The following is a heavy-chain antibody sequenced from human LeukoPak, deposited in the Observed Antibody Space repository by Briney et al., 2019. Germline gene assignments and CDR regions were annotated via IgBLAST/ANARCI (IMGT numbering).Heavy chain of an antibody. CDR3: ATPPDNYGFDY. D-gene: IGHD5-18*01. CDR2: ISGSGANT. J-gene: IGHJ4*02. V-gene: IGHV3-23*01. CDR1: GFIFNNYA. Sequence: GGSLRLSCAASGFIFNNYAMNWVRQAPGKGLEWVSAISGSGANTYYADSVKGRFTISRDNSKNTLYLQMNSLRAEDTAVYYCATPPDNYGFDYWGQGTLVTVSS.